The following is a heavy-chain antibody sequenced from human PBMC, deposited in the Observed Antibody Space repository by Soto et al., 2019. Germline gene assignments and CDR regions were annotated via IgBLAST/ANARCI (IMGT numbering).Heavy chain of an antibody. V-gene: IGHV3-33*01. Sequence: QVQLVESGGGVVQPGRSLRLSCAASGFTFSSYGMHWVRQAPGKGLEWVAVIWYDGSNKYYADSVKGRFTISRDNSKNTLYLQMNSLRAEDTAVYYWARGAGIVGPWGQGTLVTVSS. J-gene: IGHJ5*02. CDR2: IWYDGSNK. CDR3: ARGAGIVGP. CDR1: GFTFSSYG. D-gene: IGHD1-26*01.